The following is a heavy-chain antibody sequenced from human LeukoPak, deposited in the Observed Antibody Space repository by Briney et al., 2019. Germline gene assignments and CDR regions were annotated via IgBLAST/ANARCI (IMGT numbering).Heavy chain of an antibody. CDR3: ARAPAASRSHFDY. J-gene: IGHJ4*02. D-gene: IGHD2-15*01. Sequence: ASVNVSCKASGYTFTSYAMHWVRQAPGQRLEWMGWINAGNGNTKYSQKFQGRVTITRDTSASTAYMELSSLRSEDTAVYYCARAPAASRSHFDYWGQGTLVTVSS. V-gene: IGHV1-3*01. CDR1: GYTFTSYA. CDR2: INAGNGNT.